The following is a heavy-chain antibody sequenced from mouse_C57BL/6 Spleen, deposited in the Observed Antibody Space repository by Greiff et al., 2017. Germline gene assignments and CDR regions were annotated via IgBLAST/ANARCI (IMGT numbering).Heavy chain of an antibody. CDR1: GFNIKDDY. CDR3: TVYGYAGVY. V-gene: IGHV14-4*01. Sequence: EVQVVESGAELVRPGASVKLSCTASGFNIKDDYMHWVKQRPEQGLEWIGWIDPENGDTEYASKFQGKATITADTSSNTAYLQLSSLTSEDTAVYYCTVYGYAGVYWGQGTTLTVSS. CDR2: IDPENGDT. J-gene: IGHJ2*01. D-gene: IGHD2-2*01.